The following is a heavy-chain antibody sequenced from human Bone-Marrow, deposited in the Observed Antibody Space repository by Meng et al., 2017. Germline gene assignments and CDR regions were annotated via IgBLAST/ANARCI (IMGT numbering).Heavy chain of an antibody. D-gene: IGHD3-3*01. Sequence: SVKVSCKASGGTFSSYAISWVRQAPGQGLEWMGGIIPIFGTANYAQKFQGRVTITADESTSTAYMELSSPRSEDTAVYYCAREERYDFWSGYYLGLDYYYGMDVWGQGTTVTVSS. CDR1: GGTFSSYA. CDR3: AREERYDFWSGYYLGLDYYYGMDV. CDR2: IIPIFGTA. V-gene: IGHV1-69*13. J-gene: IGHJ6*02.